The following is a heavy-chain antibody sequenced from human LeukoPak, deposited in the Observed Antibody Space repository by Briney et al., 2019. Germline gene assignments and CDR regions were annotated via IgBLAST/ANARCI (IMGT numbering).Heavy chain of an antibody. CDR1: GYTFTGYY. V-gene: IGHV1-2*02. CDR3: AIPWDYYDSSGYYLADDAFDI. CDR2: INPNSGGT. D-gene: IGHD3-22*01. Sequence: ASVKVSCKASGYTFTGYYMHWVRQAPGQGLEWMGWINPNSGGTNYAQKFQGRVTMTRDTSISTAYMELGRLRSDDTAVYYCAIPWDYYDSSGYYLADDAFDIWGQGTMVTVSS. J-gene: IGHJ3*02.